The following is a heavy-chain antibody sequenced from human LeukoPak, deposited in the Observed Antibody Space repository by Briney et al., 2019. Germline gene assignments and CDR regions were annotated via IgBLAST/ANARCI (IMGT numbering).Heavy chain of an antibody. V-gene: IGHV4-34*01. Sequence: SETLSLTCAVYGWSFNDYYWNWVRQPPGKGLEWIGEINARGDTNYNPYLKSRVTISVDSSKNQFSLTLTSMIAADTAIYYCARGQVPAARGYNWFDPWGQGTLVTVSS. J-gene: IGHJ5*02. CDR2: INARGDT. CDR3: ARGQVPAARGYNWFDP. CDR1: GWSFNDYY. D-gene: IGHD2-2*01.